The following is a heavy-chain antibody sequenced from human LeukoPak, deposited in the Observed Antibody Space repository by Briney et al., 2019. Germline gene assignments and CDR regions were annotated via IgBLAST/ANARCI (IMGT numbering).Heavy chain of an antibody. D-gene: IGHD6-19*01. J-gene: IGHJ6*03. V-gene: IGHV3-30*04. CDR1: GFTFSSYA. Sequence: GGSLRLSCAASGFTFSSYAMHWVRQAPGKGLQWVALISHDGSNNHYVDSVKGRFTISRDNSKNTVYLRMNSLRPEDTAVYYCATGKTDQQGWLTYYYYMDVWGKGTTVTVSS. CDR3: ATGKTDQQGWLTYYYYMDV. CDR2: ISHDGSNN.